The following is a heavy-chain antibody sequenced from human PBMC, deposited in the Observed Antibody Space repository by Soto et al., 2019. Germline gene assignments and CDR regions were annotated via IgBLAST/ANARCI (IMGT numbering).Heavy chain of an antibody. CDR2: VNPSGGNT. V-gene: IGHV1-46*01. J-gene: IGHJ6*02. Sequence: ASVKVSCKSSGYTFTDYYMHWVRQAPGQGLEWMGVVNPSGGNTGYAQKFQGRVTMTRNTSISTAYMELSSLGSEDTAVYYCASPVGARDYYYYYGMDVWGQGTTVTVSS. CDR3: ASPVGARDYYYYYGMDV. CDR1: GYTFTDYY. D-gene: IGHD1-26*01.